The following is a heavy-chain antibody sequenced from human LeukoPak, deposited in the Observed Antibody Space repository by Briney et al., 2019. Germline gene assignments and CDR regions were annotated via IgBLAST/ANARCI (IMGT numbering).Heavy chain of an antibody. J-gene: IGHJ4*02. D-gene: IGHD5-24*01. CDR1: GGSIISYY. V-gene: IGHV4-59*08. CDR3: ASRHEYQGDGYNYVDY. Sequence: PSETLSLTCTVSGGSIISYYWPWIWQPPGKGLEWIGDIYYSGSTNYNPSLKSRVTMSVDTSKNQFSLKLSSVTAADTAVYYSASRHEYQGDGYNYVDYWGQGTLVTVSS. CDR2: IYYSGST.